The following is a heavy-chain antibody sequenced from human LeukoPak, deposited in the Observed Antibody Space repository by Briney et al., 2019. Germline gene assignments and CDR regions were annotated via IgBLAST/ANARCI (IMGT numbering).Heavy chain of an antibody. Sequence: TSSETLSLTCTVSGGSISSYYWSWIRQPPGKGLEWIGYIYYSGSTNYNPSLKSRVTISVDTSKNQFSLKLSSVTAADTAVYYCARDGDILTGYYKGGFDYWGQGTLVTVSS. CDR3: ARDGDILTGYYKGGFDY. CDR1: GGSISSYY. J-gene: IGHJ4*02. CDR2: IYYSGST. V-gene: IGHV4-59*01. D-gene: IGHD3-9*01.